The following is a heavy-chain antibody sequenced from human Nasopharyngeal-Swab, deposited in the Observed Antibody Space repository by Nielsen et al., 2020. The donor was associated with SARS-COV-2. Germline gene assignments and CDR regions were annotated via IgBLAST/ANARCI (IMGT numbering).Heavy chain of an antibody. CDR3: AGTSGDY. V-gene: IGHV3-30-3*01. J-gene: IGHJ4*02. CDR1: GFTFSSYA. Sequence: GESLKISCAASGFTFSSYAMHWVRQAPGKGLEWVAVISYDGSNKYYADSVKGRFTISRDNSKTTLYLQMHSLRAEDTAVYYCAGTSGDYWGQGTLVTVSS. CDR2: ISYDGSNK.